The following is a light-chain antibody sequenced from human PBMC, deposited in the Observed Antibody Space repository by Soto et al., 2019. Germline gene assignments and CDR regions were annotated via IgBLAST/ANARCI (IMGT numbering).Light chain of an antibody. V-gene: IGLV1-44*01. CDR2: SNN. CDR3: AAWDDSLDGPV. Sequence: QSVLTQPPSASGAPGQRVTISCSESSSNIGSNTVNWYQQFPGTAPRVLMYSNNQRPSGVPDRFSGSKSGTSVFLAISGLQSDDEGDYYCAAWDDSLDGPVFGGGTKLTVL. J-gene: IGLJ3*02. CDR1: SSNIGSNT.